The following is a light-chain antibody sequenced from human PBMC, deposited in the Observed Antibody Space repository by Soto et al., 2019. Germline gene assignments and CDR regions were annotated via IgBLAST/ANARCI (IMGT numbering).Light chain of an antibody. V-gene: IGKV3-15*01. CDR3: QQYNNWPG. CDR1: QSINSN. Sequence: EVLMTQSPATLSVSPGDRATLSCRASQSINSNLAWYQQQPGQAPRLLIYAASTRATAVPDRFSGSGSGTDFTLTITSLQSDDFAVYYCQQYNNWPGFGQGTKVDIK. CDR2: AAS. J-gene: IGKJ1*01.